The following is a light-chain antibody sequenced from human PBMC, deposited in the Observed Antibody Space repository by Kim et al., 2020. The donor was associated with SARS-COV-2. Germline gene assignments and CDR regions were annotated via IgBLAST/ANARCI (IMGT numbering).Light chain of an antibody. V-gene: IGKV3-11*01. CDR2: DAS. J-gene: IGKJ4*01. Sequence: LSPGKRATLSCRASRSVTTNLAWYHQKPGQPPRLLTYDASNRATGIPARFSGSGSGTEFTLTISSLEPEDFAVYYCQQRESWPLTFGGGTKVDIK. CDR1: RSVTTN. CDR3: QQRESWPLT.